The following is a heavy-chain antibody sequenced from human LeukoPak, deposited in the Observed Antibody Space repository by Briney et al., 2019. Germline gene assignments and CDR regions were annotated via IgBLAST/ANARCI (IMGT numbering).Heavy chain of an antibody. V-gene: IGHV4-39*01. CDR3: ARWRFGYDDIDY. J-gene: IGHJ4*02. CDR1: GGPFTSKSYH. Sequence: PAETLTLTCTVSGGPFTSKSYHWGWIRQPPGKGLEWIGFINYSGGAYYSVPLKSRATVSVDTSKNQVSLNLISVSAADTAVYYCARWRFGYDDIDYWGQGTLVTVSS. CDR2: INYSGGA. D-gene: IGHD5-12*01.